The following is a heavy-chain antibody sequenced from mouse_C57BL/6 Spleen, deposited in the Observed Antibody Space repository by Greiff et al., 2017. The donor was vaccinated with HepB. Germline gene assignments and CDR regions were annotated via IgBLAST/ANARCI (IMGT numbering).Heavy chain of an antibody. V-gene: IGHV1-69*01. D-gene: IGHD3-2*01. J-gene: IGHJ2*01. Sequence: QVQLQQPGAELVMPGASVKLSCKASGYTFTSYWMHWVKQRPGQGLEWIGEIDPSDSYTNYNQKFKGKSTLTVDKSSSTAYRQLSSLTSEDSAVYYCARKRVTAEYYFDYWGQGTTLTVSS. CDR1: GYTFTSYW. CDR2: IDPSDSYT. CDR3: ARKRVTAEYYFDY.